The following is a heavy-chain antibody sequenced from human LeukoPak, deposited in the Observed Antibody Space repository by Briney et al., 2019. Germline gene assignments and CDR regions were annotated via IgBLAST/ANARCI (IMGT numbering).Heavy chain of an antibody. CDR1: GFTFSSYA. J-gene: IGHJ4*02. D-gene: IGHD3-22*01. Sequence: GGSLRLSCAASGFTFSSYAMSWVRQAPGKGLEWVSLISPSGDRTSNADSVEGRFTISRDNTRNTLYLQMNSLRDEDTGVYYCAIMHGYYDGSGFWVQWGQGTLVTVSS. CDR2: ISPSGDRT. CDR3: AIMHGYYDGSGFWVQ. V-gene: IGHV3-23*01.